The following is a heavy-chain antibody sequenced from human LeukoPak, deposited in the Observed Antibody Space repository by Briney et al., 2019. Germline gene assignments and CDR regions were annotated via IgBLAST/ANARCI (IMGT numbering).Heavy chain of an antibody. Sequence: PSETLSLTCTVSGGSISSYYWSWIRQPPGKGLEWIWYIYTSGSTNYNPSLKSRVTISVDTSKNQFSLKLSSVTAADTALYYCSRHRISLGMGPFEYLGQGTLVTVSS. CDR3: SRHRISLGMGPFEY. CDR2: IYTSGST. V-gene: IGHV4-4*09. J-gene: IGHJ4*02. D-gene: IGHD1-26*01. CDR1: GGSISSYY.